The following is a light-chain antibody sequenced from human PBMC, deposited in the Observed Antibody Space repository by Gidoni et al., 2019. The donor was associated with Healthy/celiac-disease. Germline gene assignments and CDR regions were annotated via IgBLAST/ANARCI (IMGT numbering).Light chain of an antibody. Sequence: IVLTPSPGTLSLSPGERATLPCRASPSVSSTYLAWYQQRPGQAPRLLIYAASSMATGIPDRFSGSGSGTDFTLTISRLEPEDFAMYYCQEYVSSPLTFGGGTRVEIK. CDR2: AAS. CDR1: PSVSSTY. V-gene: IGKV3-20*01. CDR3: QEYVSSPLT. J-gene: IGKJ4*01.